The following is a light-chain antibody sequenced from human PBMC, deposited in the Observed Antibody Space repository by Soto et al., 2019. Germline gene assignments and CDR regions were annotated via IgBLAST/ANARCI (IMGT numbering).Light chain of an antibody. J-gene: IGKJ1*01. CDR3: QQYGTSPRT. CDR2: GAS. Sequence: EIVFTQSPGTLPFSPGERATLYCRASQSVSSSYLAWYQQKPGQAPRLLISGASSRATGIPDRFSGRGSETDFTLTISRLEPEDFAVYYCQQYGTSPRTFGQGTKVDIK. CDR1: QSVSSSY. V-gene: IGKV3-20*01.